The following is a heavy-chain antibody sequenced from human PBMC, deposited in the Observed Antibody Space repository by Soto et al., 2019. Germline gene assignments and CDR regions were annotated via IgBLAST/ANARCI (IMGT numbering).Heavy chain of an antibody. CDR1: GFTFSSYA. V-gene: IGHV3-23*01. Sequence: EVQLLESGGGLVQPGGSLRLSCAASGFTFSSYAMSWVRQAPGKGLEWVSAISGSGGSTYYADSVKGRFTISRDNSKNTLYLQMNSLRAENTAVYYCAKGVLRGLYYYGMDVWGQGTTVTVSS. J-gene: IGHJ6*02. CDR2: ISGSGGST. D-gene: IGHD1-26*01. CDR3: AKGVLRGLYYYGMDV.